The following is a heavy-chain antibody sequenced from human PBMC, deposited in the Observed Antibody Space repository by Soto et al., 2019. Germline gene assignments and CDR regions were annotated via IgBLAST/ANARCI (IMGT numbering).Heavy chain of an antibody. CDR3: ARAFAGTIQH. V-gene: IGHV6-1*01. J-gene: IGHJ1*01. CDR1: GDSVSSNSGA. CDR2: TYYRSKWLN. D-gene: IGHD6-13*01. Sequence: SQTLSLTCAISGDSVSSNSGAWNWIRQSPSRGLEWLGRTYYRSKWLNDYAVSVKSRMTINADTSKNQFSLHLNSVTPEDTAVYYCARAFAGTIQHWGPGPLVTVSS.